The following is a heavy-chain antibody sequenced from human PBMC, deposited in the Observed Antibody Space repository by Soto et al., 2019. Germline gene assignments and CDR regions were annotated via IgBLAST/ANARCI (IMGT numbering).Heavy chain of an antibody. V-gene: IGHV3-11*01. D-gene: IGHD2-21*01. CDR3: ARRLFLDV. CDR2: ISSGGNTI. CDR1: GFSFGDYY. J-gene: IGHJ4*02. Sequence: GGSLRLSCSGSGFSFGDYYMNWIRKAPGKGLEWVSYISSGGNTISYSDSVKVRFTISRDNAKKSVYLEMDSLRPEDTAVYYCARRLFLDVWGQGTLVTVSS.